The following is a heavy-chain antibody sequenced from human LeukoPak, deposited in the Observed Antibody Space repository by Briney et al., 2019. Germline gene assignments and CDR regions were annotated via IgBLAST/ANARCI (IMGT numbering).Heavy chain of an antibody. J-gene: IGHJ4*02. CDR2: INHSGST. V-gene: IGHV4-34*01. Sequence: SETLSHTCAVCGGSFSGYYWSWLRQPPGKGLEWIGEINHSGSTNYNPPLKSRVTISVDTSKNQFSLKLSSVTAADTAVYYCARAAGYYYDSSGYYRFGFDYWGQGTLVTVSS. CDR1: GGSFSGYY. D-gene: IGHD3-22*01. CDR3: ARAAGYYYDSSGYYRFGFDY.